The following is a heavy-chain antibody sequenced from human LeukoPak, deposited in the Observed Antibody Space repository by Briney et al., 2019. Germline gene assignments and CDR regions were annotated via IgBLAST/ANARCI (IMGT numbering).Heavy chain of an antibody. CDR3: AKLDRGYSYGYGY. D-gene: IGHD5-18*01. Sequence: GGSLRLSCAASGFTFSSYGMHWVRQAPGKGLEWVAFIRYDGSNKYYADSVKGRFTISRDNSKNTLYLQMNSLRAEDTAVYYCAKLDRGYSYGYGYWGQGTLVTVSS. J-gene: IGHJ4*02. CDR2: IRYDGSNK. CDR1: GFTFSSYG. V-gene: IGHV3-30*02.